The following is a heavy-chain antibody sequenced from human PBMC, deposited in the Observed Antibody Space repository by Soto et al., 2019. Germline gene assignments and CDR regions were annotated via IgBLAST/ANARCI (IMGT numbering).Heavy chain of an antibody. CDR2: ISSDGNNK. CDR3: ARDKYSGSPGNFDY. D-gene: IGHD6-6*01. Sequence: QVQLVESGGGVVQPGRSLRLSCAASGFTFSLYAMHWVRQAPGKGLEWVAIISSDGNNKYYADSVKGRFTISRDNSKNTLYLQLDSLRAEDTAVYYCARDKYSGSPGNFDYWGKGTLVTVSS. J-gene: IGHJ4*02. CDR1: GFTFSLYA. V-gene: IGHV3-30-3*01.